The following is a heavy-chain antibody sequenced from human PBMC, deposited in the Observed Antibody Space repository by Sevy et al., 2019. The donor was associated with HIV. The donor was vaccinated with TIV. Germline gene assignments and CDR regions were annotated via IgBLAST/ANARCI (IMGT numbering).Heavy chain of an antibody. CDR3: AKARSERKSYYDSSGYYD. V-gene: IGHV3-23*01. Sequence: GGSLRLSCAASGFTFSSYAMSWVRQAPGKGLEWVSAISGSGGSTYYADSVKGRFTISRDNSKNTLYLQMNSLRAEDTTVYYYAKARSERKSYYDSSGYYDWGQGTLVTVSS. CDR1: GFTFSSYA. J-gene: IGHJ4*02. D-gene: IGHD3-22*01. CDR2: ISGSGGST.